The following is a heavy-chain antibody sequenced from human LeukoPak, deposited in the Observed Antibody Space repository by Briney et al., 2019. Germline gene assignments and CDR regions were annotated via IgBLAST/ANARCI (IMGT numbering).Heavy chain of an antibody. V-gene: IGHV3-7*01. Sequence: PGGSLRLSCAASGFTFSSYGMHWVRQAPAKGLEWVANINQDGSAQYYVDSVKGRFTISRDNAKSSLYLQMNSLRAEDTAVYYCARSARWGQGTLVTVSS. J-gene: IGHJ4*02. CDR3: ARSAR. CDR2: INQDGSAQ. CDR1: GFTFSSYG.